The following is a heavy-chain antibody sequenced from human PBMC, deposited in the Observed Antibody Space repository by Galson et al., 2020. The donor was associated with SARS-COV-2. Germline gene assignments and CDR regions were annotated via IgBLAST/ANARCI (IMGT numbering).Heavy chain of an antibody. CDR3: ARQVSTVTPGY. D-gene: IGHD4-17*01. Sequence: GESLKISCKGSGYNFINYWIGWVRQMPGKGLEWMGIIYPGDSDTRYGPSFQGQVTISADRSISTTYLQWNSLKASDTAMYFCARQVSTVTPGYWGQGTLVTVSS. CDR2: IYPGDSDT. CDR1: GYNFINYW. J-gene: IGHJ4*02. V-gene: IGHV5-51*01.